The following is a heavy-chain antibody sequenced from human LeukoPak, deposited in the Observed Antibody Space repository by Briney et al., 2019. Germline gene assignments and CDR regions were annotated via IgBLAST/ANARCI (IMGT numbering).Heavy chain of an antibody. CDR1: GFTFRGCY. Sequence: GGSVRLSCAASGFTFRGCYMSWMRQAPGKGLEGVSYISSSGNTKYYADSVKGRFTMSRDNAKNALHLQMHSPRVEDTAAYYCARITGDPPKHYLDYWGQGTLVTVSS. V-gene: IGHV3-11*04. J-gene: IGHJ4*02. CDR3: ARITGDPPKHYLDY. D-gene: IGHD1-14*01. CDR2: ISSSGNTK.